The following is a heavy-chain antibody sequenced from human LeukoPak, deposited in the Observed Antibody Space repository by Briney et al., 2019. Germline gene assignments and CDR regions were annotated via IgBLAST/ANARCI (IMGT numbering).Heavy chain of an antibody. J-gene: IGHJ6*02. Sequence: RASVKVSCKASGGTFSSYAINWVRQAPGQGLDGVGGIIPIFGTANYAQKFQGRVTITADESTSTAYMELSSLRSEDTAVYYCARLDEYSSSSRYYGMDVWGQGTTVTVSS. V-gene: IGHV1-69*13. D-gene: IGHD6-6*01. CDR3: ARLDEYSSSSRYYGMDV. CDR1: GGTFSSYA. CDR2: IIPIFGTA.